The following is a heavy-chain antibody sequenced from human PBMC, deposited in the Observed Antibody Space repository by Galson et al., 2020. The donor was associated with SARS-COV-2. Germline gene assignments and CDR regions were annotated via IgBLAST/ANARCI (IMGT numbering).Heavy chain of an antibody. V-gene: IGHV4-59*08. CDR3: ARLGIAYTRHDAFDI. J-gene: IGHJ3*02. D-gene: IGHD3-16*01. CDR2: IYYSGST. Sequence: SETLSLTCTVSGGSISSYYWSWIRQPPGKGLEWIGYIYYSGSTNYNPSLKSRVTISVDTSKNQFSLKLSSVTAADTAVYYCARLGIAYTRHDAFDIWGQGTMVTVSS. CDR1: GGSISSYY.